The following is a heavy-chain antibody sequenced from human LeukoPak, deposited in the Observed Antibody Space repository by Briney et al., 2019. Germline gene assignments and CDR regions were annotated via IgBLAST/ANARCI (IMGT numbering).Heavy chain of an antibody. CDR3: ARHNYYDSSGYPHDAFDI. D-gene: IGHD3-22*01. Sequence: PSETLSLTCTVSGGSISSYYWSWIRQPPGKGLEWIGYIYYSGSTNYNPSLKSRVTISVDTSKNQFSLKLSSVTAADTAVYYCARHNYYDSSGYPHDAFDIWGQGTMATVSS. CDR1: GGSISSYY. V-gene: IGHV4-59*08. CDR2: IYYSGST. J-gene: IGHJ3*02.